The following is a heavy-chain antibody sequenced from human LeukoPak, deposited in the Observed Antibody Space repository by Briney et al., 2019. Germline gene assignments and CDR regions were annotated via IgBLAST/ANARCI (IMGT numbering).Heavy chain of an antibody. CDR2: IKQDGSEK. V-gene: IGHV3-7*01. D-gene: IGHD6-13*01. Sequence: PGGSLRLSCAASGFTFSSYWMSWVRQAPGKGLEWVANIKQDGSEKNHVDSVKGRFAISRENAKSSLYLQMNSLRAEDTAVYYCARAALGQQLVLRDWGQGTLVTVSS. CDR1: GFTFSSYW. CDR3: ARAALGQQLVLRD. J-gene: IGHJ4*02.